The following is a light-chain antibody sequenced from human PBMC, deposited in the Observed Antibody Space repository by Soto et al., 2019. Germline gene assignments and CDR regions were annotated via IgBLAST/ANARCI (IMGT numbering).Light chain of an antibody. V-gene: IGKV3-15*01. CDR3: QQYNKCPRA. Sequence: EIVMTQSPATLSVSPGERATLSCWASQSVSSSLAWYQQKPGQAPRLLIYGASTRATGIPARFSGSGSGTVFTFNISSLQSEDLAVYFCQQYNKCPRASGGGFKVYIK. J-gene: IGKJ4*01. CDR1: QSVSSS. CDR2: GAS.